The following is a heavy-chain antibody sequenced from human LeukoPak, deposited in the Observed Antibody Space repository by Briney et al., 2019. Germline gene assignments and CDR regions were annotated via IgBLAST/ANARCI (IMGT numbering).Heavy chain of an antibody. J-gene: IGHJ4*02. V-gene: IGHV4-59*08. Sequence: SETLSLTCTVSGGSISSYYWSWIRQPPGKGLEWIGYIYYSGSTNYNPSLKSRVTISVDTSKNQFSLKLGSVTAADTAVYYCARHSPLGVVVVAALDYWGQGTLVTVSS. CDR3: ARHSPLGVVVVAALDY. CDR1: GGSISSYY. CDR2: IYYSGST. D-gene: IGHD2-15*01.